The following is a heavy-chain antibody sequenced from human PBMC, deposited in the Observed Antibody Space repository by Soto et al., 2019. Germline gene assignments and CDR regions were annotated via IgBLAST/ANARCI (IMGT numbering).Heavy chain of an antibody. CDR2: ISAYNGNT. CDR1: GYTFTSYG. V-gene: IGHV1-18*01. CDR3: ASSLALTTRYCSGGSCYSGAFAI. D-gene: IGHD2-15*01. Sequence: ASVKVSCKASGYTFTSYGISWVRQAPGQGLESMGWISAYNGNTNYAQKLQGRVTINPDTSKNQFSLQLNSVTPEDTAVYYCASSLALTTRYCSGGSCYSGAFAIWGQGTMVTVSS. J-gene: IGHJ3*02.